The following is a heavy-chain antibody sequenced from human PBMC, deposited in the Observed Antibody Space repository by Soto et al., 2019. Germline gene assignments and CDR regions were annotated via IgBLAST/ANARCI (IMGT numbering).Heavy chain of an antibody. Sequence: QVQLVQSGAEVKKPGASVKVSCKASGYTFTSYYMHWVRQAPGQGLEWMGIINASGGSTSSAQTLQGRVTMTRDTSTSTVYMELSSLRSEGTAVYYCAPGGGEKGTGAFDLWGQGTMVTVSS. D-gene: IGHD1-1*01. CDR3: APGGGEKGTGAFDL. V-gene: IGHV1-46*03. J-gene: IGHJ3*01. CDR1: GYTFTSYY. CDR2: INASGGST.